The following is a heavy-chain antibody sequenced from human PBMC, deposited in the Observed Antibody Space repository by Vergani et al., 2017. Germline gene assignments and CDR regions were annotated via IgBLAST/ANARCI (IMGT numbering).Heavy chain of an antibody. D-gene: IGHD3-16*01. J-gene: IGHJ4*02. CDR1: GYTFTTYG. Sequence: QVQLVQSGAEVKKPGASVKVSCKASGYTFTTYGISWLRQAPGQGLEWMGWSSAYNGNTNYAQKIQGRVTMTTDISTSTAYMELRRLRSDDTAVYYCVRDLGARGSLSFFDYWGQGTLVTVSS. CDR3: VRDLGARGSLSFFDY. CDR2: SSAYNGNT. V-gene: IGHV1-18*01.